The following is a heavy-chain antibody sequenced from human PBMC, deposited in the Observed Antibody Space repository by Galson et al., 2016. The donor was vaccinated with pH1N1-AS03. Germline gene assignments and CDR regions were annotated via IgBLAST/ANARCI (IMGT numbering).Heavy chain of an antibody. CDR3: ARGYCTGGSCYGQFDH. Sequence: SLRLSCAASGFTFRNYNLNWVRQAPGKGLEWISYITGGSDTIFYADSLRGRFTISRDNAKNSVFLQMNSLRPDDTAVYYCARGYCTGGSCYGQFDHWGQGTLVTVSS. J-gene: IGHJ4*02. CDR2: ITGGSDTI. D-gene: IGHD2-15*01. V-gene: IGHV3-48*01. CDR1: GFTFRNYN.